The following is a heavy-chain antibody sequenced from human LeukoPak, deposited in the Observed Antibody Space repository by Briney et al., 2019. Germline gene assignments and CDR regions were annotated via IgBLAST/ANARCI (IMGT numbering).Heavy chain of an antibody. J-gene: IGHJ4*02. CDR3: AREGGYYYGSGSYGHFDY. D-gene: IGHD3-10*01. Sequence: GGSLRLYCAASGFTVSSNYMSWVRQAPGKGLEWVSVIYSGGSTYYADSVKGRFTISRDNSKNTLYLQMNSLRAEDTAVYYCAREGGYYYGSGSYGHFDYWGQGTLVTVSS. CDR1: GFTVSSNY. V-gene: IGHV3-53*01. CDR2: IYSGGST.